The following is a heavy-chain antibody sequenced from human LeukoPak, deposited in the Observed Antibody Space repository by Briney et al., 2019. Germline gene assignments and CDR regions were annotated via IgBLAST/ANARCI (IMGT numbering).Heavy chain of an antibody. CDR1: GFTFSSYA. Sequence: GGSLRLSCAASGFTFSSYAMSWVRQAPGKGLEWVSTISGSGGRTYYTDSVKGRFTISRDNSKNTLFLQMNSLRAEDTAIYYCAKHQQIYGDSLMDVWGQGTTVTVSS. CDR3: AKHQQIYGDSLMDV. CDR2: ISGSGGRT. J-gene: IGHJ6*02. D-gene: IGHD4-17*01. V-gene: IGHV3-23*01.